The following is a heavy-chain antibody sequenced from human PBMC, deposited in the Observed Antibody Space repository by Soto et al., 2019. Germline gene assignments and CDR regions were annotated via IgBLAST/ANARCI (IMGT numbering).Heavy chain of an antibody. CDR2: INHSGST. CDR3: ARLGITMVRGVIISDPYYYYYMDV. Sequence: QVQLQQWGAGLLKPSETLSLTCAVYGGSFSGYYWSWIRQPPGKGLEWIGEINHSGSTNYNPSLYSRVTISVDTSKNQFSLKLSSVTAADTAVYYCARLGITMVRGVIISDPYYYYYMDVWGKGTTVTVSS. V-gene: IGHV4-34*01. CDR1: GGSFSGYY. J-gene: IGHJ6*03. D-gene: IGHD3-10*01.